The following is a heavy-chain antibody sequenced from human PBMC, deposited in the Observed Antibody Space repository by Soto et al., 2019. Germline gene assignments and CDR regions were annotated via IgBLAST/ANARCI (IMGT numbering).Heavy chain of an antibody. CDR1: GDSVSSSSVA. J-gene: IGHJ6*02. CDR2: TYYRSQWYS. D-gene: IGHD2-15*01. CDR3: ARSEEDSDYYYYGLDV. Sequence: PSQTLSLTCVISGDSVSSSSVAWNWVRQSPSRGLEWLGRTYYRSQWYSDFAVSVRGRIVINADTSKNQFSLQLNSVTPEDTAVYFCARSEEDSDYYYYGLDVWGQGTTVTVSS. V-gene: IGHV6-1*01.